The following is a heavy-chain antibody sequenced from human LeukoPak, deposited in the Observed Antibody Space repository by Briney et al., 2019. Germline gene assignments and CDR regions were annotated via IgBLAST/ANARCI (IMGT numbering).Heavy chain of an antibody. CDR3: ARRRRTPEAYYFDY. V-gene: IGHV4-59*01. CDR2: IYYSGST. CDR1: GGSISSYY. J-gene: IGHJ4*02. Sequence: SETLSLTCTVSGGSISSYYWSWIRQPPGKGLEWIGYIYYSGSTNYNPSLKSRVTISVDTSKNQFSLKLSSVTAADTAVYYCARRRRTPEAYYFDYWGQGTLVTVSS.